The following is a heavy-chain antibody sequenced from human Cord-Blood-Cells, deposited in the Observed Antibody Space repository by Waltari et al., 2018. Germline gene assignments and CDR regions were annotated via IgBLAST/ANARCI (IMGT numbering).Heavy chain of an antibody. J-gene: IGHJ4*02. Sequence: EVQLVESGGGLVQPGGSLRLSCAASGFTFSSYSMNWVRLAPGKGLEWVSYISSSSSTIYYADSVKGRFTISRDNAKNSLYLQMNSLRDEDTAVYYCARGSTTVTTPLDYWGQGTLVTVSS. V-gene: IGHV3-48*02. CDR1: GFTFSSYS. CDR2: ISSSSSTI. D-gene: IGHD4-17*01. CDR3: ARGSTTVTTPLDY.